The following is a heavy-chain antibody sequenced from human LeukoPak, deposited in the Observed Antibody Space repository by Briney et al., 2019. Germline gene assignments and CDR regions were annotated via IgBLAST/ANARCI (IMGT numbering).Heavy chain of an antibody. Sequence: GESLKISCKGSGYSFATYWIGWVRQMPGKGPEWMGIIYPGDSDTRYSPSFQGQVTISADKSVTTASLQWRSLKASDTAMYYCARRATSYEYFDLWGRGTLVTVSS. D-gene: IGHD2-15*01. CDR2: IYPGDSDT. V-gene: IGHV5-51*01. J-gene: IGHJ2*01. CDR3: ARRATSYEYFDL. CDR1: GYSFATYW.